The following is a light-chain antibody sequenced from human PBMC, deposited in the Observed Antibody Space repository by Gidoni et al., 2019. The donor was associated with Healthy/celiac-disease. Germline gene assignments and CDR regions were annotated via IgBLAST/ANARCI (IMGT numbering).Light chain of an antibody. V-gene: IGKV3-15*01. CDR1: QSVNSN. CDR3: QQYNNWPPKEPP. Sequence: EIVMTQSPATLSVSPGERATLSCRASQSVNSNLAWYQQKPGQAPRLLIYGASTRATGIPARFSGSGSGTEFTLTISSLQSEDFAVYYCQQYNNWPPKEPPFGGGTKVEIK. CDR2: GAS. J-gene: IGKJ4*01.